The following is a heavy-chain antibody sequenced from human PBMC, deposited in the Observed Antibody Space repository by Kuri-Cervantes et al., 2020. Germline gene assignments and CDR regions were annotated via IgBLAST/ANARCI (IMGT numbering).Heavy chain of an antibody. V-gene: IGHV3-33*08. CDR1: GFTFSSYA. CDR3: ARAKTYSSSWGGYYYYGMDV. D-gene: IGHD6-13*01. CDR2: IWYDGSNK. J-gene: IGHJ6*02. Sequence: GGSLRLSCAASGFTFSSYAMHWVRQAPGKGLEWVAVIWYDGSNKYYADSVKGRFTISRDNSKNTLYLQMNSLRAEDTAVYYCARAKTYSSSWGGYYYYGMDVWGQGTTVTVSS.